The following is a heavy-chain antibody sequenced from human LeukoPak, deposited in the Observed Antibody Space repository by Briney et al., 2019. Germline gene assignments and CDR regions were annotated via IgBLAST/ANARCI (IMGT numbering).Heavy chain of an antibody. J-gene: IGHJ4*02. V-gene: IGHV4-34*01. D-gene: IGHD3-9*01. CDR2: INHSGGT. CDR1: GGSFSDYS. CDR3: ARGRRVLRYFDWFPALDY. Sequence: SETLSLTCAVYGGSFSDYSWTWIRQPPGKGLEWIGEINHSGGTNHNPSLMSRVIMSVDTSKNQISLKVSSVTAADTAVYYCARGRRVLRYFDWFPALDYWGQGTLVTVSS.